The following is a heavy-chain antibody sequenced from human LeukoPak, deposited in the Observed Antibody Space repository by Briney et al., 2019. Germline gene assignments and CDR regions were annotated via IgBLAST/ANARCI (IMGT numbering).Heavy chain of an antibody. J-gene: IGHJ2*01. D-gene: IGHD3-10*01. CDR3: ARLGGDTYYFGSGSYPNWYFDL. V-gene: IGHV5-51*01. Sequence: GESLKISCKASGYSFTTYWIGWVRQMPGKGLECMGIIYPDDSDTTYSPSFQGQVTISADKSFSTAYPQWSSLKASDTAIYYCARLGGDTYYFGSGSYPNWYFDLWGRGTLVTVSS. CDR2: IYPDDSDT. CDR1: GYSFTTYW.